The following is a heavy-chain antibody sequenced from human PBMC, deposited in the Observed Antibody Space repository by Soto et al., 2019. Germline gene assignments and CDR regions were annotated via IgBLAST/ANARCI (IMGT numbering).Heavy chain of an antibody. Sequence: ASVKVSCKASGYTFTSYPISWVRQAPGQGLEWMGWISVYNGNINYAQNLQGRVSMTTDTSTSTAYMELRSLTSDDTDVYYCARAQYYDFWSGVAYWGQGTLVTVAS. CDR3: ARAQYYDFWSGVAY. J-gene: IGHJ4*02. D-gene: IGHD3-3*01. V-gene: IGHV1-18*01. CDR2: ISVYNGNI. CDR1: GYTFTSYP.